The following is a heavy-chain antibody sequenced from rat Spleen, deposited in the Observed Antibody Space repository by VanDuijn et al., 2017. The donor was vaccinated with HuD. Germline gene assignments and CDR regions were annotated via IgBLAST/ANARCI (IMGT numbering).Heavy chain of an antibody. CDR3: AREASCINY. J-gene: IGHJ2*01. Sequence: EVQLVESGGGLVQPGRSMKLSCAASGFTFSNYYMAWVRQAPTKGLEWVASISTGGGNTYYRDSEKGRFTISRDNAQNTLYLQMSKLGSEDTAIYYCAREASCINYWGQGVMVTVSS. CDR1: GFTFSNYY. V-gene: IGHV5-25*01. D-gene: IGHD1-4*01. CDR2: ISTGGGNT.